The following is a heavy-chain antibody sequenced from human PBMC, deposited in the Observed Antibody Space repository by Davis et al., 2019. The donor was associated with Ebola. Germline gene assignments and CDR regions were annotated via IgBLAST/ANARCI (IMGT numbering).Heavy chain of an antibody. J-gene: IGHJ5*02. D-gene: IGHD2-15*01. V-gene: IGHV4-59*12. Sequence: MPSETLSPTCSVSGASISSYYWSWIRQPPGKGLEWIGYIYYSGSTNYNPPLKSRVTISVDTSKNQFSLKLSSVTAADTAVYYCARDEILYSTRVSGPLDSWGQGTLVTVSS. CDR2: IYYSGST. CDR3: ARDEILYSTRVSGPLDS. CDR1: GASISSYY.